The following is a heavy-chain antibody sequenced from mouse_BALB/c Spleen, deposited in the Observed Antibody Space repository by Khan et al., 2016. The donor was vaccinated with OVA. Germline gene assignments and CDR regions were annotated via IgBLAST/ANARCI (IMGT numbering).Heavy chain of an antibody. D-gene: IGHD1-1*01. CDR1: GYTFTDYI. Sequence: QVQLKQSGPVLVKPGASVKMSCKASGYTFTDYIINWVRQRTGQGLEWIGQIYPGSGSTYYNEKFKGKATLTADKSSNTAYMELRSPTSEDSAVYFCARSGYGSLGSWGQGTTLTVSS. CDR3: ARSGYGSLGS. V-gene: IGHV1-77*01. CDR2: IYPGSGST. J-gene: IGHJ2*01.